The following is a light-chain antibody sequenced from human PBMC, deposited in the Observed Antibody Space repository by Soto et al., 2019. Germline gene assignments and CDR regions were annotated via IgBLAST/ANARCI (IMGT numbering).Light chain of an antibody. CDR2: GVS. CDR1: QSISSN. Sequence: EIVMTQSPATLSVSPGERATLSCRASQSISSNLAWYQQKPGQAPRLLIYGVSTRATDTPARFSGSGSGTDFTLTISSLQSEDFAIYYCQQYNKWPPWTFSQGTKVEF. CDR3: QQYNKWPPWT. V-gene: IGKV3-15*01. J-gene: IGKJ1*01.